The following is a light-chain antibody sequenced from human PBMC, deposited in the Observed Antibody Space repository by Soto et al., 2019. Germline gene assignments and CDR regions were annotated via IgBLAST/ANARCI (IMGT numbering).Light chain of an antibody. CDR2: GNN. J-gene: IGLJ2*01. CDR1: SSNIGAGYD. CDR3: QSYDNSLRV. V-gene: IGLV1-40*01. Sequence: QSVLTQPPSVSGAPGQRVTISCTGSSSNIGAGYDVHWYQQLPGRAPKLLIFGNNNRPSGVPERFSGSKSGTSASLAITGLQAEDEADYYCQSYDNSLRVFGGGTKLTVL.